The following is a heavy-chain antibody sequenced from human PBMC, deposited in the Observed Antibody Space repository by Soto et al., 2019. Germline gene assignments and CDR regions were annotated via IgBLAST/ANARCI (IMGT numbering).Heavy chain of an antibody. V-gene: IGHV3-30*04. CDR2: ISYDGRDK. CDR1: GFPFISYA. Sequence: GGSLRLPCPSSGFPFISYAMHWVRQAPGKGPEWVTDISYDGRDKYYADSVKGRFTISRDNSKNTLYLQMNSLRAEDTAVYYCARGDYYDSSGYYSAVFYWGQGTLVTVSS. CDR3: ARGDYYDSSGYYSAVFY. D-gene: IGHD3-22*01. J-gene: IGHJ4*02.